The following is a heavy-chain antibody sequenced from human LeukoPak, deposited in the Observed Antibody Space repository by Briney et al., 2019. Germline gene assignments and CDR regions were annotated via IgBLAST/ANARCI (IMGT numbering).Heavy chain of an antibody. V-gene: IGHV3-30-3*01. CDR1: GFTFSSYV. CDR3: ARAEGGPFDY. CDR2: ISYDGSNK. J-gene: IGHJ4*02. Sequence: PGGSLRLSCAASGFTFSSYVMHWVRQAPGKGLEWVAVISYDGSNKYYADSVKGRFTISRDNSKNTLYLQMNSLRAEDTAVYYCARAEGGPFDYWGQGTLVTVSS. D-gene: IGHD2-15*01.